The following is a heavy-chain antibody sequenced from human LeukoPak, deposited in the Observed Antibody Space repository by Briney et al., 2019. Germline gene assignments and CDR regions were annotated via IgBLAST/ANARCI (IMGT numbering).Heavy chain of an antibody. CDR1: GITFSSYA. CDR3: ASYRYDILTGYYYRHYYGMDV. J-gene: IGHJ6*02. D-gene: IGHD3-9*01. CDR2: ISYDGSNK. Sequence: GGSLRLSCAASGITFSSYAMHWVRQAPGKGLGWVAVISYDGSNKYYADSVKGRFTISRDNSKNTLYLQMNSLRAEDTAAYYCASYRYDILTGYYYRHYYGMDVWGQGTTVTVSS. V-gene: IGHV3-30*04.